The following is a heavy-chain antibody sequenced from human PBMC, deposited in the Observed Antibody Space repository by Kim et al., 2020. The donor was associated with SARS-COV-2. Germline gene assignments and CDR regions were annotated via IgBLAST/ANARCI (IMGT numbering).Heavy chain of an antibody. CDR3: ARDPRVRLAGNAAPLWFRELSPGDFDY. CDR1: GYTFTSYA. V-gene: IGHV7-4-1*02. CDR2: INTNTGNP. J-gene: IGHJ4*02. D-gene: IGHD3-10*01. Sequence: ASVKVSCKASGYTFTSYAMNWVRQAPGQGLEWMGWINTNTGNPTYAQGFTGRFVFSLDTSVSTAYLQISSLKAEDTAVYYCARDPRVRLAGNAAPLWFRELSPGDFDYWGQGTLVTVSS.